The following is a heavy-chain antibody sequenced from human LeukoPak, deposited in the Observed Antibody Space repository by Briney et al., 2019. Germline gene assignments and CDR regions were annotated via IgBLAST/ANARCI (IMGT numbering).Heavy chain of an antibody. V-gene: IGHV5-51*01. CDR3: ASPDTAPDDFGSGGFNVQGWFDL. CDR2: IYPEDSDT. J-gene: IGHJ5*02. D-gene: IGHD3-3*01. CDR1: GYNFSNYW. Sequence: GDSLNISCQGFGYNFSNYWIAWVRQMPGKGLEWLGIIYPEDSDTRYSPSFQGQVTISVDKSVKTAYLQCSKLKASDTAMYYCASPDTAPDDFGSGGFNVQGWFDLGYQGTLVIVSA.